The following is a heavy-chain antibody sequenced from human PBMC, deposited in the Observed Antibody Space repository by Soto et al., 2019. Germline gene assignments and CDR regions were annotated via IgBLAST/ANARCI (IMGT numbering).Heavy chain of an antibody. J-gene: IGHJ4*02. CDR3: AKDMLDGVAVAGTFAY. CDR1: GFTFDDYT. Sequence: GGSLRLSCAASGFTFDDYTMHWVRQAPGKGLEWVSLISWDGGSTYYADSVKGRFTISRDNSKNSLYLQMNSLRTEDTALYYCAKDMLDGVAVAGTFAYWGQGTLVTVSS. D-gene: IGHD6-19*01. CDR2: ISWDGGST. V-gene: IGHV3-43*01.